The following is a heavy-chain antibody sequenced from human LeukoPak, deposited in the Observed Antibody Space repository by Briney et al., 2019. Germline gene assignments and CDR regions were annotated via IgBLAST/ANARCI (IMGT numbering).Heavy chain of an antibody. CDR1: GFTFSDYY. V-gene: IGHV3-74*01. D-gene: IGHD3-9*01. J-gene: IGHJ4*02. CDR2: ISPDGTYT. CDR3: ARGLLYF. Sequence: GGSLRLSCAASGFTFSDYYMSWIRQAPGKGLVSLSRISPDGTYTNYADSVKGRFTISRDNAKNTLYLEMNGLTTEDTAVYYCARGLLYFWGQGTLVTVSS.